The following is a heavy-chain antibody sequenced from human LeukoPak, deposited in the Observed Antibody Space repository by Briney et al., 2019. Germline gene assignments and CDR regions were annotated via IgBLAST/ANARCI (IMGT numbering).Heavy chain of an antibody. V-gene: IGHV3-74*01. D-gene: IGHD7-27*01. J-gene: IGHJ4*02. CDR1: EFTFRSHW. Sequence: PGGSLRLSCAASEFTFRSHWMHWVRQVPGKGLVWVSRISSDGSDITYADSVKGRFTISRDNAKNTLYLQMNSLRAEDTAVYYCAIDPNWGTHSWGQGVLVTVSS. CDR2: ISSDGSDI. CDR3: AIDPNWGTHS.